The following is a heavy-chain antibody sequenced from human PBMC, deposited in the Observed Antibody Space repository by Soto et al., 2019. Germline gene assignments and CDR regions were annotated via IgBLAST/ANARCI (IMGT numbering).Heavy chain of an antibody. CDR3: ATCMGRGGNDY. Sequence: EVQLVESGGGLVQPGGSLRLSCAASGFTFSDYWMSWVRQAPGKGLECVANIKRDGSEKYYVEPVKGRFTISRDNAKNSLYLQMNSLRAQDTAVYYGATCMGRGGNDYWGQGTLVTVSS. D-gene: IGHD3-10*01. V-gene: IGHV3-7*05. CDR1: GFTFSDYW. J-gene: IGHJ4*02. CDR2: IKRDGSEK.